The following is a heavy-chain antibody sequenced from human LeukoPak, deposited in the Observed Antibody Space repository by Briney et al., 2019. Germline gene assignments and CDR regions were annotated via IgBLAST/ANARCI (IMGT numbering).Heavy chain of an antibody. V-gene: IGHV3-30*18. J-gene: IGHJ4*02. CDR1: GFTFSSYG. CDR2: ILYDGSNK. D-gene: IGHD3-22*01. Sequence: SGRSLRLPCAASGFTFSSYGMHWVRQAPGKGLEWVAVILYDGSNKYYADSVKGRFTISRDNSKNTLYLQMNSLRAEDTAVYYCAKPYYYGSSGYKYYFDYWGQGTLVTVSS. CDR3: AKPYYYGSSGYKYYFDY.